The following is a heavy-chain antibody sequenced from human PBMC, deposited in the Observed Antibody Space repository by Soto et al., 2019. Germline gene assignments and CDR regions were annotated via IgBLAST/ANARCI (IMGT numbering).Heavy chain of an antibody. CDR3: ARDGYDSLNGMDV. CDR2: IYYSGST. D-gene: IGHD5-12*01. J-gene: IGHJ6*02. CDR1: GGSISSGGYY. V-gene: IGHV4-31*01. Sequence: SXTLSLTCTVSGGSISSGGYYWSWIRQHPGKGLEWIGYIYYSGSTYYNPSLKSQVTISVDTSKNQFSLKLSSVTAADTAVYYCARDGYDSLNGMDVWGQGTTVTVSS.